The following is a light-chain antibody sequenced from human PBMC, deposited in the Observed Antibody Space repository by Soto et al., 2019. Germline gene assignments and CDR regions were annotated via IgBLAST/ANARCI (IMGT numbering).Light chain of an antibody. CDR1: QSVSKY. CDR2: DAS. CDR3: QQRSNWPQIT. J-gene: IGKJ4*01. Sequence: EIVLTQSLATLSLSPGERATLSCRASQSVSKYLAWYQQKPGQAPRLLIHDASNRATGIPARFSGSGSGTDLTLTISSLEPEDFGVYYCQQRSNWPQITFGGGTKVEIK. V-gene: IGKV3-11*01.